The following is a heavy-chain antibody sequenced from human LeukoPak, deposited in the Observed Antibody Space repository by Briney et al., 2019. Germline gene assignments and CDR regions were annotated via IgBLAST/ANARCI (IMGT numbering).Heavy chain of an antibody. Sequence: PGGSLRLSCAASGFTFSSYWMSWVRQAPGKGLEWVANIKQDGSEKYYVDSVKGRFTISRDNAKNSLYLQMSSLRAEDTAVYYCAGAGGSGCFDYWGQGTLVTVSS. CDR2: IKQDGSEK. J-gene: IGHJ4*02. D-gene: IGHD3-22*01. V-gene: IGHV3-7*02. CDR3: AGAGGSGCFDY. CDR1: GFTFSSYW.